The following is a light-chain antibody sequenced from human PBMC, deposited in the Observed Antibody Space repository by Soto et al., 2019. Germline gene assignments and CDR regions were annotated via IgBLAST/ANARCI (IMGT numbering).Light chain of an antibody. Sequence: EIVLTQSPGTLSLSPGERATLSCRASRSVSSSYLAWYQQKPGQAPRLLIYGASSRATGIPGRFSGSGSGTDFTLTISRLEPEDFAVYYCQQYGSSPLYTFGQGTKLEIK. CDR3: QQYGSSPLYT. J-gene: IGKJ2*01. V-gene: IGKV3-20*01. CDR2: GAS. CDR1: RSVSSSY.